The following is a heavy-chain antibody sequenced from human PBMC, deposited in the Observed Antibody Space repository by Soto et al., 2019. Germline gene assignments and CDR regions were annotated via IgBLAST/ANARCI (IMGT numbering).Heavy chain of an antibody. V-gene: IGHV4-30-2*01. D-gene: IGHD3-10*01. CDR3: ARVRITMVRGHNWFDP. CDR1: GGSISSGGYS. CDR2: IYHSGST. Sequence: SETLSLTCAASGGSISSGGYSWSWIRQPPGKGLEWIGYIYHSGSTYYNPSLKSRVTISVDRSKNQFSLKLSSVTAADTAVYYCARVRITMVRGHNWFDPWGQGTLVTVSS. J-gene: IGHJ5*02.